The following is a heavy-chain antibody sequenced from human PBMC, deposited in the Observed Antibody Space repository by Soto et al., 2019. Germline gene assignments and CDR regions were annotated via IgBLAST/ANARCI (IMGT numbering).Heavy chain of an antibody. D-gene: IGHD2-8*02. J-gene: IGHJ4*02. CDR1: GGSFSGYY. CDR3: ARDKITGLFDY. V-gene: IGHV4-34*01. Sequence: PSETLSLTCAVYGGSFSGYYWTWIRQPPGTGLEWIGEINHSGSTNYNPSLRSRVTISVDTSKNQFSLKLTSVTAADTAVYYCARDKITGLFDYWGQGTLVTVSS. CDR2: INHSGST.